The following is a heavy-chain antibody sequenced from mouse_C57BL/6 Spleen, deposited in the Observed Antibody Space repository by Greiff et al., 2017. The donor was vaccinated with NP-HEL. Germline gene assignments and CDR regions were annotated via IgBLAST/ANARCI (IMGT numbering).Heavy chain of an antibody. CDR2: ISNLAYSI. V-gene: IGHV5-15*01. J-gene: IGHJ4*01. CDR3: ARRGFLYYAMDY. Sequence: EVQVVESGGGLVQPGGSLKLSCAASGFTFSDYGMAWVRQAPRKGPEWVAFISNLAYSIYYADTVTGRFPISRENAKNTLYLEMSSLRSEDTAMYYCARRGFLYYAMDYWGQGTSVTVSS. CDR1: GFTFSDYG.